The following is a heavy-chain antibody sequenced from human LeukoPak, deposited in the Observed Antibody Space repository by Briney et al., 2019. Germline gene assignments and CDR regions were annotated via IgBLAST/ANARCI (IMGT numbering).Heavy chain of an antibody. CDR2: IKQDGSEK. Sequence: GGSLRLSCAASAFTFRSYWMSWVRQAPGKGLEWVANIKQDGSEKYYVDSVKGRFTISRDNAKKSLSLQMNSLRAEDTAVYYCARDVSPFDSWGQGTLVTVSS. CDR3: ARDVSPFDS. J-gene: IGHJ4*02. CDR1: AFTFRSYW. V-gene: IGHV3-7*01.